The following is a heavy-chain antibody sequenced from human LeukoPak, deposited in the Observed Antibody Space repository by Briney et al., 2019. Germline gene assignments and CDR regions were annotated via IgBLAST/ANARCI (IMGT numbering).Heavy chain of an antibody. V-gene: IGHV3-30*03. CDR2: ISYDGSNK. CDR1: GFTFSSYA. J-gene: IGHJ4*02. D-gene: IGHD1-14*01. CDR3: ARDLDNVPGDY. Sequence: GGSLRLSCVASGFTFSSYAMSWVRQAPGKGLEWVAVISYDGSNKYYADSVKGRFTISRDNSKNTLYLQMNSLRAEDTAVYYCARDLDNVPGDYWGQGTLVTVSS.